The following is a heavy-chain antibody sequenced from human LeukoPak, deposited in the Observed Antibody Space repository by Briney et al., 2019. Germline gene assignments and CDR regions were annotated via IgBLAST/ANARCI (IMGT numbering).Heavy chain of an antibody. CDR2: MNPNNVNT. CDR3: ARAYCSSTSCYLGIYYYYGMDV. D-gene: IGHD2-2*01. J-gene: IGHJ6*02. Sequence: ASVNVSCKASGYTFTSYDINWVRQATGQGLDWMGWMNPNNVNTGYAQKFQGKVTMTRNTSISTAYMELSSLRSEDTAVYYCARAYCSSTSCYLGIYYYYGMDVWGQGTTVTVSS. CDR1: GYTFTSYD. V-gene: IGHV1-8*01.